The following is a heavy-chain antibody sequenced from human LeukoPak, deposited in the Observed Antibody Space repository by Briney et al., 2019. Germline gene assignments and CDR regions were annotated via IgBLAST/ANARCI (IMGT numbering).Heavy chain of an antibody. J-gene: IGHJ6*03. V-gene: IGHV4-59*01. Sequence: SETLSLTCTVYGGSFSGYYWSWIRQPPGKGLEWIGYIYYSGSTNYNPSLKSRVTISVDTSKNQFSLKLSSVTAADTAVYYCARLSYYYYYYMDVWGKGTTVTVSS. CDR2: IYYSGST. CDR3: ARLSYYYYYYMDV. CDR1: GGSFSGYY.